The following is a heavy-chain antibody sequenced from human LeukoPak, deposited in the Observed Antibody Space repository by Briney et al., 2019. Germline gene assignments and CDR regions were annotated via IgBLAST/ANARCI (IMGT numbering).Heavy chain of an antibody. J-gene: IGHJ6*02. CDR2: IIPIFGTA. V-gene: IGHV1-69*13. CDR3: ARVEQQRYYGMDV. CDR1: GGTFSSYA. D-gene: IGHD6-13*01. Sequence: SGKVSCKASGGTFSSYAISWVRQAPGQGLEWMGGIIPIFGTANYAQKFQGRVTITADESTSTAYMELSSLRSEDTAVYYCARVEQQRYYGMDVWGQGTTVTVSS.